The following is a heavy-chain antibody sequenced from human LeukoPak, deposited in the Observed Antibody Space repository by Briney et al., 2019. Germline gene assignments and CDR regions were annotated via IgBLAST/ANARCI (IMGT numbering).Heavy chain of an antibody. CDR2: TYYRSEWYN. D-gene: IGHD2-2*01. V-gene: IGHV6-1*01. Sequence: SQTLSLTCAISGDSVSSNNGAWNWIRRSPSRGLEWLGRTYYRSEWYNDYAVSVESRITINPDTSKNQFSLKLSSVTAADTAVYYCARGNEQQLLTWDYWGQGTLVTVSS. CDR3: ARGNEQQLLTWDY. CDR1: GDSVSSNNGA. J-gene: IGHJ4*02.